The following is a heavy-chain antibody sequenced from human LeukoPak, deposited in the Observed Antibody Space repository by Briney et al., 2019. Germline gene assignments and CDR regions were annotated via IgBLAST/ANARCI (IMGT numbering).Heavy chain of an antibody. CDR3: ARVYNYDYVWGSYAWFDP. CDR1: GYTFTSYD. CDR2: MNPNSGNT. D-gene: IGHD3-16*01. Sequence: ASVKVSCKASGYTFTSYDINWVRQATGQGLEWMGWMNPNSGNTGYAQKFQGRVTMTRNTSISTAYMELSSLRSEDTAVYYCARVYNYDYVWGSYAWFDPWGQGTLVTVSS. V-gene: IGHV1-8*01. J-gene: IGHJ5*02.